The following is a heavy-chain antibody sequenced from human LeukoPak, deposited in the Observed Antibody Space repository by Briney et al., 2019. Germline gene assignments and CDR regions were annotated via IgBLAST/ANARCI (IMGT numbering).Heavy chain of an antibody. CDR1: GYSFTSYW. V-gene: IGHV5-51*01. J-gene: IGHJ1*01. CDR3: ARHGRIVGATNHNTRAEYFQH. Sequence: KAGESLKISCKSSGYSFTSYWIAWVRQMPGKGLEWMGILYPGDSDTRYSPSFQGQVTISADKSISTAYLQWSSLKASDTAMYYCARHGRIVGATNHNTRAEYFQHWGQGTLVTVSS. D-gene: IGHD1-26*01. CDR2: LYPGDSDT.